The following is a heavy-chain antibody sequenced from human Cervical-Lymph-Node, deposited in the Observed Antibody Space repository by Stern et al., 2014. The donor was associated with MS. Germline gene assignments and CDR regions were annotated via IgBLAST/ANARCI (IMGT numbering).Heavy chain of an antibody. CDR2: VWNDGSKE. Sequence: VHLVESGGGVVQPGRSLRLSCVASCLTFSTSVIHCVRQAPCKGLEWVAVVWNDGSKEHFTESVKGRFSTSRDTAKSTLHLQMSSLRAEDTAVYFCATSTASDAFDIWGQGTLVTVSS. CDR1: CLTFSTSV. J-gene: IGHJ3*02. V-gene: IGHV3-33*01. D-gene: IGHD2/OR15-2a*01. CDR3: ATSTASDAFDI.